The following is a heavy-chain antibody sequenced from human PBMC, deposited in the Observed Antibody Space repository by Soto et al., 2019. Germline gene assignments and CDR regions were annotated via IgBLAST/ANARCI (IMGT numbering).Heavy chain of an antibody. J-gene: IGHJ4*02. Sequence: ASETLSLTCAGYGGSFSGYYWNWIRQPPGKGLGGIGEIDHSGSTNYNPSLKSRVTLSVDTSKNQFSLNLSSVTAADTAVYYCARGHLTPPTLLDSSGQGSLVIVSS. V-gene: IGHV4-34*01. CDR1: GGSFSGYY. CDR2: IDHSGST. CDR3: ARGHLTPPTLLDS. D-gene: IGHD4-17*01.